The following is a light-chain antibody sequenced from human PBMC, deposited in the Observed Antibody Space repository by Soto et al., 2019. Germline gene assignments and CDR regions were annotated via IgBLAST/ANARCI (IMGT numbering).Light chain of an antibody. J-gene: IGLJ1*01. CDR3: SSYTSSSTLV. Sequence: QSALTQPASVSGCPGQTITISSTGTNNDVGGYNYVSWYQQHLGKARNLIICEVINRPSGVSNRFSGSKSGKTASLTISGLQAEDEADYYCSSYTSSSTLVFGTGTKVTVL. V-gene: IGLV2-14*01. CDR1: NNDVGGYNY. CDR2: EVI.